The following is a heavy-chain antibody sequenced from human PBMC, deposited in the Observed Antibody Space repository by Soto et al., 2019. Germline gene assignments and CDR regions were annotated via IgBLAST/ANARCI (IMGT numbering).Heavy chain of an antibody. Sequence: DVYLVESGGGLVQPGGSLRLSCTASGFTLSSYSMNWVRQAPGKGPEWVSHISSNSDTVDYADSVKGLFTISRDNARNALSLQMNSLRAEDTAVYYCARVGLKFLLGGECFPVWGQGTLVTVSS. J-gene: IGHJ1*01. CDR3: ARVGLKFLLGGECFPV. CDR2: ISSNSDTV. CDR1: GFTLSSYS. V-gene: IGHV3-48*01. D-gene: IGHD3-10*01.